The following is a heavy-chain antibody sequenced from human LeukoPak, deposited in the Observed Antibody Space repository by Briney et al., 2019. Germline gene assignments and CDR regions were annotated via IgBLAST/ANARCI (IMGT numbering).Heavy chain of an antibody. V-gene: IGHV3-21*01. D-gene: IGHD2-2*02. CDR1: GFTFSSYS. Sequence: PGGSLRLSCAASGFTFSSYSMNWVRQAPGKGLEWVSSISSSSSYIYYADSVKGRFTISRDNAKNSLYLQMNSLRAEDTAVYYCARAWCSSTSCYNYYYYAMDVWGQGTTVTVSS. J-gene: IGHJ6*02. CDR3: ARAWCSSTSCYNYYYYAMDV. CDR2: ISSSSSYI.